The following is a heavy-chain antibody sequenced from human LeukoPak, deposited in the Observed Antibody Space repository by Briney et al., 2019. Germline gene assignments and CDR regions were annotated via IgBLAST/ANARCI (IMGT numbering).Heavy chain of an antibody. D-gene: IGHD2-8*01. CDR2: ISYDGSNK. V-gene: IGHV3-30-3*01. Sequence: GGSLRLSCAASGFTFSNYAMHWVRQAPGKGLEWVAVISYDGSNKYTADSVKGRFTISRDNSKNTLYLQMNSLRAEDTAVYYCARDRMARYFDYWGQGTLVTVSS. CDR1: GFTFSNYA. CDR3: ARDRMARYFDY. J-gene: IGHJ4*02.